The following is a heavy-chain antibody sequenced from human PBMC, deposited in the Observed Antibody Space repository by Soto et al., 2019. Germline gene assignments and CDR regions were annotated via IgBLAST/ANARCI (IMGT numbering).Heavy chain of an antibody. CDR2: INHSGST. CDR3: ARGGRGSGYYTGQRPAAPVDY. Sequence: SHTCGVAEDSSHRSHSFWCRIHQPPGKGLEWIGEINHSGSTNYNPSLKSRVTISVDTSKNQFSLKLSSVTAADTDVYYCARGGRGSGYYTGQRPAAPVDYWSQATLVTVSS. V-gene: IGHV4-34*01. D-gene: IGHD3-3*01. CDR1: EDSSHRSHSF. J-gene: IGHJ4*02.